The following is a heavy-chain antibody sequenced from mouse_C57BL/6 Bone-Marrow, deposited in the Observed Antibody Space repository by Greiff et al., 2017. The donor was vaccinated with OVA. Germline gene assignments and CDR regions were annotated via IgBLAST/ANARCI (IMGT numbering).Heavy chain of an antibody. V-gene: IGHV1-26*01. J-gene: IGHJ3*01. CDR3: ARGIYDGYYGRFAY. CDR1: GYTFTDYY. Sequence: EVQLQQSGPELVKPGASVKISCKASGYTFTDYYMNWVKQSHGKSLEWIGDINPNNGGTSYNQKFKGKATLTVDKSSSTAYMELRSLTSEDSAVYYCARGIYDGYYGRFAYWGQGTLVTVSA. CDR2: INPNNGGT. D-gene: IGHD2-3*01.